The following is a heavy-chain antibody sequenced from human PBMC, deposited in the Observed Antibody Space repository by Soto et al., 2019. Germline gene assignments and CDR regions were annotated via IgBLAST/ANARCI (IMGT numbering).Heavy chain of an antibody. D-gene: IGHD3-22*01. CDR3: AREGYTFGPDDSSGYLFDY. CDR1: GGTFGSNA. CDR2: IIPIFGTT. Sequence: SVKVSCKASGGTFGSNAISWVRQAPGQGLEWMGGIIPIFGTTNNAQKFQGRVTITADESTNTAYMELSSLRSEDTAIYYCAREGYTFGPDDSSGYLFDYWGQGTLVTVSS. V-gene: IGHV1-69*13. J-gene: IGHJ4*02.